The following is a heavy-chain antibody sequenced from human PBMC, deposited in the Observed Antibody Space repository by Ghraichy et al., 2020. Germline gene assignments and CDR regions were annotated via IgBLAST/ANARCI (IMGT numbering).Heavy chain of an antibody. V-gene: IGHV1-18*01. CDR3: ARDLNWNGEGNTDWYFDL. CDR2: IRAADGHT. J-gene: IGHJ2*01. Sequence: ASVKVSCKVSGYTFTAYGLSWVRQAPGQGLEWMGWIRAADGHTNYAQKFQDRVTMTRDTSTTTVYMELRSLTDDDTAIYHCARDLNWNGEGNTDWYFDLWGRGTLVIVS. CDR1: GYTFTAYG. D-gene: IGHD1-1*01.